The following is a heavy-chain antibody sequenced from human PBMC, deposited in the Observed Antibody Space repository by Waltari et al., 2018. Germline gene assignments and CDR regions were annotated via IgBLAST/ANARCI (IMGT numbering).Heavy chain of an antibody. CDR3: ARTAPFDYYYYMDV. V-gene: IGHV4-59*01. CDR2: IYYSGST. CDR1: GGSISGYY. J-gene: IGHJ6*03. Sequence: QVQLQESGPGLVKPSETLSLTCTVSGGSISGYYWSWIRQPPGKGLEWIGYIYYSGSTNYNPSLKSRVTISVDTSKNQFSLKLSSVTAADTAVYYCARTAPFDYYYYMDVWGKGTTVTVSS.